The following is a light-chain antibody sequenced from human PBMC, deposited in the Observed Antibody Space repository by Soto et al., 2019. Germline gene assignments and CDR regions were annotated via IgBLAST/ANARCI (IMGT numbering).Light chain of an antibody. J-gene: IGLJ2*01. Sequence: QSALTQPPSASXSPGQSVTISCTGTSSDVGGYNYVSWYQQHPGKAPKLMIYEVSKRPSGVPDRFSGSKSGNTASLTVSGLQAEDEADYYCSSYAGSNNVFGGGTKLTVL. CDR2: EVS. CDR3: SSYAGSNNV. V-gene: IGLV2-8*01. CDR1: SSDVGGYNY.